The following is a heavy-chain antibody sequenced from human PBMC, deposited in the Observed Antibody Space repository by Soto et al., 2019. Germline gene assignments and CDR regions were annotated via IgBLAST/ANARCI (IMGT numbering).Heavy chain of an antibody. CDR3: AKWGGGGSDY. D-gene: IGHD1-26*01. J-gene: IGHJ4*02. V-gene: IGHV3-7*01. CDR1: GFTFTTYY. Sequence: EVQLVESGGGLVQPGGSLRLSCAASGFTFTTYYMSWVRQAQGKGLEWVANINEDGSERYYVDSVKGRFTVSRDNAKNSLSLQMNSLRAEDTAIYYCAKWGGGGSDYWGQGSLVTVSS. CDR2: INEDGSER.